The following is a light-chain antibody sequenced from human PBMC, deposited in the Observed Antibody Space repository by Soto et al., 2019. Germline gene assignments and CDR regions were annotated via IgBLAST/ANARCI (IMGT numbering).Light chain of an antibody. Sequence: EIVLTQSPGTLSLSPGERATLSCRASQSVSSSYLAWYQQKPGQAPRLLIYGASSRATGIPDRFSGSGSGTDFTHTISRLEPEDFAVYYCQQYGGTFGQGTKVEIK. CDR1: QSVSSSY. V-gene: IGKV3-20*01. J-gene: IGKJ1*01. CDR2: GAS. CDR3: QQYGGT.